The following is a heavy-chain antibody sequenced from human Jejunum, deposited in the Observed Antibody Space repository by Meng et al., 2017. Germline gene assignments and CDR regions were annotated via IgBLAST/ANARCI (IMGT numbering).Heavy chain of an antibody. Sequence: QKAWCQGLWRSQTPPFITCVFCGGFASSGYYCWSWVRQPPGKGLEWMWYNFDNGRTNYNPLLKIGVTMLVDTYRNQFSLKLSFVTADDTAVYYCAMDNWGYIDYWGQGVLVTVSS. CDR1: GGFASSGYYC. CDR2: NFDNGRT. V-gene: IGHV4-61*01. CDR3: AMDNWGYIDY. D-gene: IGHD7-27*01. J-gene: IGHJ4*02.